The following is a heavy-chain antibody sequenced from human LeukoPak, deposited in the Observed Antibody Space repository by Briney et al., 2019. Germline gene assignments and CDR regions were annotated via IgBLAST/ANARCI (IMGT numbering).Heavy chain of an antibody. V-gene: IGHV4-59*01. Sequence: NPSEPLSLTCTVSGGFISSYHWNWIRQPPGKGLEWIGCIYYSGRTYYNPSLKSRVTISVDMSRSQFSLRLTSVTAADTAGYYCARKNDFEIWGQGTLVTVSS. CDR2: IYYSGRT. CDR1: GGFISSYH. CDR3: ARKNDFEI. D-gene: IGHD2/OR15-2a*01. J-gene: IGHJ3*02.